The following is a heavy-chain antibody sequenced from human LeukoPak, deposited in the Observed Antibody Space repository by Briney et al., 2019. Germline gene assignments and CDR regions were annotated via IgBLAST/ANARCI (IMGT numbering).Heavy chain of an antibody. Sequence: TSETLSLTCTVSGGSISRYYWTWIRQPAGKGLEWIGRIYSSGSTNYNPSLKSRVTISVDMSQNQFSLKLNSVTAADTAVYYCARELAYASGTYYQQGNWFDSWGQGTLVTVSS. CDR2: IYSSGST. J-gene: IGHJ5*01. CDR3: ARELAYASGTYYQQGNWFDS. CDR1: GGSISRYY. D-gene: IGHD3-10*01. V-gene: IGHV4-4*07.